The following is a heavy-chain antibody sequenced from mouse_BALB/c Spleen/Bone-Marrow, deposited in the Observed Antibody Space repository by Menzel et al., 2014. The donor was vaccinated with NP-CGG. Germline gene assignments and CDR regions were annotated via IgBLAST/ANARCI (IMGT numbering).Heavy chain of an antibody. J-gene: IGHJ2*01. CDR1: GYSFTSYW. V-gene: IGHV1-74*01. D-gene: IGHD2-10*02. CDR3: AYGNSMYYFDY. CDR2: IHPSDSET. Sequence: QVQLKESGAELVRPGASVKLSCKASGYSFTSYWLNWVKQRPGQGLEWIGMIHPSDSETRLNQKFKDKATLTVDKSSSTAYMQLSSPTSEDSAVYYCAYGNSMYYFDYWGQGTTLTVSS.